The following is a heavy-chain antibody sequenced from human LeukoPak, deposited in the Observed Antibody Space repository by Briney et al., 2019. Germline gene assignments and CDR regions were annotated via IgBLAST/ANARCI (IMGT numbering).Heavy chain of an antibody. CDR3: ASPGGDYVAFDI. CDR1: GFTFSSYA. D-gene: IGHD4-17*01. CDR2: ISGSGGGT. Sequence: PGGSLRLSCAASGFTFSSYAMSWVRQAPGKGLEWVSVISGSGGGTYYADSVKGRFTISRDNSKNTLYLQMNSLRAEDTAVYYCASPGGDYVAFDIWGQGTMVTVSS. V-gene: IGHV3-23*01. J-gene: IGHJ3*02.